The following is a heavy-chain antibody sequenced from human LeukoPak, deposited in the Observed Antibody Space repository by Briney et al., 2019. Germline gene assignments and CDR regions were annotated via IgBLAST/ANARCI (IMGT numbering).Heavy chain of an antibody. CDR1: GFTFSSYA. J-gene: IGHJ4*02. CDR3: ATLYYYDSSGYTGAY. D-gene: IGHD3-22*01. Sequence: PGGSLRLSCAASGFTFSSYAMHWVRQAPGKGLEYVSAISSNGGSTYYANSVKGRFTISRDNSKNTLYLQMGSLRAEDMAVYYCATLYYYDSSGYTGAYWGQGTLVTVSS. V-gene: IGHV3-64*01. CDR2: ISSNGGST.